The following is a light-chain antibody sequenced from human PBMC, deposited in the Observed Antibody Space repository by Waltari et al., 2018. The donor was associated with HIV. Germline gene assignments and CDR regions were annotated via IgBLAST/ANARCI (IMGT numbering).Light chain of an antibody. Sequence: QAALTQPASVPGSPGHSIAISSPGTSRDVGGYSFVSWYQHHPGNAPKLRLFDGSHRPQGVFDRFSGSKPGNTASLPISGLQVEDEADYYCSSYTSTTTLGVFCGGSRLTVL. CDR2: DGS. V-gene: IGLV2-14*03. CDR1: SRDVGGYSF. CDR3: SSYTSTTTLGV. J-gene: IGLJ2*01.